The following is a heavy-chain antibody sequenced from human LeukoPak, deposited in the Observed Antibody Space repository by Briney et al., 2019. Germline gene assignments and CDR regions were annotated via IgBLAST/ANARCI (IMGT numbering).Heavy chain of an antibody. J-gene: IGHJ4*02. D-gene: IGHD2-15*01. CDR2: ISNNGGYT. Sequence: GGSLRLSCAASGFTFSSSAMSWVRQAPGKGLEWVSAISNNGGYTYYADSVQGRFTISRDNSKSTLCLQMNSLRAEDTAIYYCAKQLGYCSDGSCYFPYWGQGTLVTVSS. V-gene: IGHV3-23*01. CDR3: AKQLGYCSDGSCYFPY. CDR1: GFTFSSSA.